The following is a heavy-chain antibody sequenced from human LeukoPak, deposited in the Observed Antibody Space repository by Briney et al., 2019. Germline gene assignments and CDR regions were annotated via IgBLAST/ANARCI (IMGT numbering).Heavy chain of an antibody. Sequence: SVKVSCKASGGTFSSYAISWVRQAPGQGLEWMGGIIPNFGTANYAQKFQGRVTITADESTSTAYMELSSLRSEDTAVYYCARDQHHDYGGPVPPYYYYYGMDVWGQGTTVTVSS. CDR2: IIPNFGTA. CDR1: GGTFSSYA. D-gene: IGHD4-23*01. V-gene: IGHV1-69*13. CDR3: ARDQHHDYGGPVPPYYYYYGMDV. J-gene: IGHJ6*02.